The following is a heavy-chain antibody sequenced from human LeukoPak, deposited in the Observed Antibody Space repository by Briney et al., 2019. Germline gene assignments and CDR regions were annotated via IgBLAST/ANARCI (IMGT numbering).Heavy chain of an antibody. CDR2: LSFDGLST. CDR1: GFTFDDYT. CDR3: AKDGTGSDWFFDL. D-gene: IGHD3-10*01. Sequence: TGGSLRLSCAASGFTFDDYTMHWVRHAPGKGLEGVSLLSFDGLSTFYADSVKGRFTISRDNSKNSLFLQMNSLRTEDTAFYYCAKDGTGSDWFFDLWGRGTLVTVSS. V-gene: IGHV3-43*01. J-gene: IGHJ2*01.